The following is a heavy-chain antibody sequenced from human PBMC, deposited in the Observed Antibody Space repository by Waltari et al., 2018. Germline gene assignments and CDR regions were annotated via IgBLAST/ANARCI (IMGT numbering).Heavy chain of an antibody. CDR1: GGPTSSYY. Sequence: QVQLQESGPGLVKPSETLSLTCPVPGGPTSSYYWSWIRPPAGKGLEWIGRIYTSGSTNYNPSLKSRVTMSVDTSKNQFSLKLSSVTAADTAVYYCAREGALPWYQLLAVHDAFDIWGQGTMVTVSS. D-gene: IGHD2-2*01. CDR2: IYTSGST. CDR3: AREGALPWYQLLAVHDAFDI. J-gene: IGHJ3*02. V-gene: IGHV4-4*07.